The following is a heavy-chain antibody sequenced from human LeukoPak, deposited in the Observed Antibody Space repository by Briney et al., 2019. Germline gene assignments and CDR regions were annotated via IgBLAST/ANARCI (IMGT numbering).Heavy chain of an antibody. CDR3: AKDRNPSYYYYMDV. J-gene: IGHJ6*03. D-gene: IGHD1-14*01. CDR2: IWYGGSNK. CDR1: GFTFSSYG. Sequence: PGGSLRLSCAASGFTFSSYGMHWVRQAPGKGLEWVAVIWYGGSNKYYADSVKGRFTISRDNSKNTLYLQMNSLRAEDTAVYYCAKDRNPSYYYYMDVWGKGTTVTVSS. V-gene: IGHV3-33*06.